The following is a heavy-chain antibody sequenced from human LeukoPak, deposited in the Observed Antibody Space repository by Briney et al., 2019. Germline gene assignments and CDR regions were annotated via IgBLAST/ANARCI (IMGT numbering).Heavy chain of an antibody. CDR2: VHYSGST. Sequence: PPETLSLTCTVPGGSISSYYWSWIRQPPGKGLEWIGYVHYSGSTNYNPSLKSRVTISVDTSKNQFSLKLSSVTTADTAVYYCARVEEGYGSGRRGNFYYYYMDVWGKGTTVTISS. V-gene: IGHV4-59*01. D-gene: IGHD3-10*01. J-gene: IGHJ6*03. CDR3: ARVEEGYGSGRRGNFYYYYMDV. CDR1: GGSISSYY.